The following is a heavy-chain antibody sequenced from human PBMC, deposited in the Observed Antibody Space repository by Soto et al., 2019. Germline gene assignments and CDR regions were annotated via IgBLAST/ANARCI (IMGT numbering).Heavy chain of an antibody. D-gene: IGHD2-2*01. Sequence: EVQLLESGGGLVQPGGSLRLSCEASGITFSRYDMSWVRQAPGKGLEWVLAINGGRSFYGDSVEGRFTVSRDNSKNTLYLQMNSLRVEDTAIYYCATHAWDLWGQGTLVTVSS. CDR3: ATHAWDL. CDR2: INGGRS. V-gene: IGHV3-23*01. J-gene: IGHJ5*02. CDR1: GITFSRYD.